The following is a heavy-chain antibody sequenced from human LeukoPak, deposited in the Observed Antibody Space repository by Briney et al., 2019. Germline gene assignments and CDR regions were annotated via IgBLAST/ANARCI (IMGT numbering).Heavy chain of an antibody. Sequence: GASVKVSCKASGYTLTGYYMHWVRQAPGQGLEWMGWINPNSGGTNYAQKFQGRVTMTRDTSISTAYMELSRLRSDDTAVYYCASPSIAARGAFDIWGQGTMVTVSS. CDR1: GYTLTGYY. D-gene: IGHD6-6*01. CDR2: INPNSGGT. V-gene: IGHV1-2*02. CDR3: ASPSIAARGAFDI. J-gene: IGHJ3*02.